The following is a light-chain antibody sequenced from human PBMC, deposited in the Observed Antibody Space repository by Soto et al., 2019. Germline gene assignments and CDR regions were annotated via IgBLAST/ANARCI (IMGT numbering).Light chain of an antibody. J-gene: IGLJ2*01. Sequence: QSALTQPASVSGSPGQSITISCTGTSSDVGAYNSVSWYQQYPGKAPKLMIYDVRYRPSGVSHRFSGSKSGNTASLTISGLQADDEADYYCASYRSGSTPVVFGGGTKLTVL. CDR2: DVR. V-gene: IGLV2-14*01. CDR1: SSDVGAYNS. CDR3: ASYRSGSTPVV.